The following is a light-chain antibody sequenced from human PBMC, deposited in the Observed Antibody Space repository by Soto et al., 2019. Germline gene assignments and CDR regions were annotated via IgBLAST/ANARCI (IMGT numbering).Light chain of an antibody. CDR1: QSVSSN. Sequence: IVMTHSPPTLFVSPGERATLSCRASQSVSSNLAWYQQKPGQAPRLLIYDASNMDTGIPARFSGSGSDTEYTLTISNLQAEDFAVYYCQQFNNWPHTFGQGTRLEIK. V-gene: IGKV3D-15*01. CDR2: DAS. CDR3: QQFNNWPHT. J-gene: IGKJ2*01.